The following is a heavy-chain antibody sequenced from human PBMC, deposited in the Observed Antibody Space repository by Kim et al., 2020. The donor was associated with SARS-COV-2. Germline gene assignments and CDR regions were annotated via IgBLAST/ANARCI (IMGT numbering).Heavy chain of an antibody. V-gene: IGHV3-48*03. Sequence: GGSLRLSCAASGFTFSSHRMNWVRQAPGKGLEWISNIFGTGGPQHYAESVKGRFTISRDDAKSSLYLQMSSLRAEDTAVYYCAGEYMSSFHAFDVWGQGVLVTVSS. CDR2: IFGTGGPQ. J-gene: IGHJ4*02. D-gene: IGHD1-26*01. CDR3: AGEYMSSFHAFDV. CDR1: GFTFSSHR.